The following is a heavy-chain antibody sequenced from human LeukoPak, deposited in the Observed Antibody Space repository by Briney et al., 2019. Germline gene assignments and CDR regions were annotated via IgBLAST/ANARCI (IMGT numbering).Heavy chain of an antibody. CDR1: GYTFTGYY. J-gene: IGHJ3*02. CDR3: ARDYSGYGNAFDI. CDR2: FNPNSGGT. D-gene: IGHD5-12*01. Sequence: ASVKVSCKASGYTFTGYYMHWVRQAPGQGLEWMGWFNPNSGGTNYAQKFQGRVTMTRDTSISTAYMELSRLRSDDTAVYYCARDYSGYGNAFDIWGQGTMVTVSS. V-gene: IGHV1-2*02.